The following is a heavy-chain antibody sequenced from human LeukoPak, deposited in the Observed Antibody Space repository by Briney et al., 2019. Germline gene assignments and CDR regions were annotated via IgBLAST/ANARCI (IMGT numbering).Heavy chain of an antibody. D-gene: IGHD2-2*01. Sequence: SETLSLTCTVSGGSISSYYWSWIQQPVGKGLEWIGRIYTSGSTNYNPSLKSRVTMSVDTSKNQFSLKLSSVTAADTAVYYCARVRRYCSSTSCYFFAFDIWGQGTMVTVSS. J-gene: IGHJ3*02. V-gene: IGHV4-4*07. CDR2: IYTSGST. CDR1: GGSISSYY. CDR3: ARVRRYCSSTSCYFFAFDI.